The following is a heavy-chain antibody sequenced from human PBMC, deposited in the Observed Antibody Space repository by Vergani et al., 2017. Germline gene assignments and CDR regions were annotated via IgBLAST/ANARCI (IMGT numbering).Heavy chain of an antibody. CDR2: INHSGST. D-gene: IGHD3-22*01. Sequence: QVQLQQWGAGLLKPSETLSLTCAVYGGSFSGYYWSWIRQPPGKGLEWIGEINHSGSTNYNPSLKSRVTISVDTSKNQFSLKLSSVTAADTAVYYCARAYYYDSSGYRNYYYYMDVWGQGTTVTVSS. V-gene: IGHV4-34*01. J-gene: IGHJ6*03. CDR1: GGSFSGYY. CDR3: ARAYYYDSSGYRNYYYYMDV.